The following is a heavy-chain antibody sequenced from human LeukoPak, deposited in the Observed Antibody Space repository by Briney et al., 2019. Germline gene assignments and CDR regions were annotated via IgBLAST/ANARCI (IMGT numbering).Heavy chain of an antibody. CDR1: GFTFSSYW. CDR2: IKQDGSEK. CDR3: ARGPYSSSWYDYYFDY. D-gene: IGHD6-13*01. V-gene: IGHV3-7*04. J-gene: IGHJ4*02. Sequence: GGSLRLSCAASGFTFSSYWMSWVRQAPGKGLEWVANIKQDGSEKYYVDSVKGRFTISRDNAKNSLYLQMNSLRAEDTAVYYCARGPYSSSWYDYYFDYWGQGTLVTVSS.